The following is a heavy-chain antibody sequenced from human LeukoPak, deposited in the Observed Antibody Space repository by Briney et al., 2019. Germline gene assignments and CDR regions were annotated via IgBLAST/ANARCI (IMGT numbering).Heavy chain of an antibody. CDR2: ICYSGST. CDR3: AGPRNVDTAMGTGFDY. CDR1: GGSISSSSYY. D-gene: IGHD5-18*01. Sequence: PSETLSLTCTASGGSISSSSYYWGWIRQPPGKGLEWIGSICYSGSTYYNPSLKSRVTISVDTSKNQFSLKLSSVTAADTAVYYCAGPRNVDTAMGTGFDYWGQGTLVTVSS. V-gene: IGHV4-39*01. J-gene: IGHJ4*02.